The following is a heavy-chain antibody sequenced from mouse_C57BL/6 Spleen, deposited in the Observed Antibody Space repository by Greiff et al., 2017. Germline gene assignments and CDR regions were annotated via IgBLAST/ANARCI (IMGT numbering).Heavy chain of an antibody. Sequence: EVQLVESGGDLVKPGGSLKLSCAASGFTFSSYGMSWVRQTPDKRLAWVATISSGGSYTYYPDSVKGRFTISRDNAKNTLYLQMSSLKSEDTAMYYCARLDYGSSYFDVWGTGTTVTVSS. CDR3: ARLDYGSSYFDV. V-gene: IGHV5-6*01. CDR2: ISSGGSYT. J-gene: IGHJ1*03. D-gene: IGHD1-1*01. CDR1: GFTFSSYG.